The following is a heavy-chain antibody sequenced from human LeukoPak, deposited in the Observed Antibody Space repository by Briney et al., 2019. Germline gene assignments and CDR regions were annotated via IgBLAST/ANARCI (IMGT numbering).Heavy chain of an antibody. J-gene: IGHJ4*02. CDR3: AWHYVWGRFDS. CDR1: EFIFGAYW. Sequence: GSLRLSCAASEFIFGAYWMTWIRQAPGQGLEWIGDINHNRVTNYNPSLKSRVTISADTSNSLSLRSVTAADTAVYFCAWHYVWGRFDSWGQGTLVTVSS. D-gene: IGHD3-16*01. V-gene: IGHV4-34*08. CDR2: INHNRVT.